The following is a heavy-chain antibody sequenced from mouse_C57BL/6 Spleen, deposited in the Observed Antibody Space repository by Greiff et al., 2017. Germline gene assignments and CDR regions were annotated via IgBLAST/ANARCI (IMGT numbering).Heavy chain of an antibody. V-gene: IGHV1-42*01. CDR2: INPSTGGT. CDR1: GYSFTGYY. D-gene: IGHD1-1*01. J-gene: IGHJ1*03. CDR3: ARYFDYYGSSYWYFDV. Sequence: VQLKESGPELVKPGASVKISCKASGYSFTGYYMNWVKQSPEKSLEWIGEINPSTGGTTYNQKFKAKATLTVDKSSSTAYMQLKSLTSEDSAVYYCARYFDYYGSSYWYFDVWGTGTTVTVSS.